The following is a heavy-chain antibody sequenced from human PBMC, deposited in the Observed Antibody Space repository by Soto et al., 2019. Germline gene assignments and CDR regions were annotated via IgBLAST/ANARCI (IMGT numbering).Heavy chain of an antibody. CDR2: INHSGST. CDR3: ARAHSSTFDY. CDR1: GGSFSGYY. Sequence: SETLSLTCAVYGGSFSGYYWGWIRQPPGKGLEWIGEINHSGSTNYNPSLKSRVTISVDTSKNQFSLKLSSVTAADTAVYYCARAHSSTFDYWGQGTLVTVSS. V-gene: IGHV4-34*01. J-gene: IGHJ4*02. D-gene: IGHD6-13*01.